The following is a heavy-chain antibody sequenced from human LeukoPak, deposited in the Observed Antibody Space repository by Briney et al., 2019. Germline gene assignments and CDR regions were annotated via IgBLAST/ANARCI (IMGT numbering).Heavy chain of an antibody. J-gene: IGHJ4*02. V-gene: IGHV3-7*01. CDR1: GFKFSNYW. D-gene: IGHD4-17*01. Sequence: GGSLRLSCAASGFKFSNYWMSWVRQAPGKGLEWVANIKEDGFEKDFMDSVKGRFTISRDNAKNSLYLQLNSLRAEDTAVYYCARGTGDYEYYFDYWGQGTLVTVSS. CDR2: IKEDGFEK. CDR3: ARGTGDYEYYFDY.